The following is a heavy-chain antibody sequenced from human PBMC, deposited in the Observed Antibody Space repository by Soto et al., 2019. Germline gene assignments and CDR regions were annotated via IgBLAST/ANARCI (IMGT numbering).Heavy chain of an antibody. Sequence: EVQLVESGGGLVQPGGSLRLSCAASGFTFSSYYMTWVRQAPGKGLEWVANIKEDGSEEFYVDSAKGRFTISRDNAKNSLFLQMESLRVEDTAVYYCTSGPLGAAHYWGQGTLVSVSS. D-gene: IGHD6-25*01. CDR3: TSGPLGAAHY. CDR2: IKEDGSEE. V-gene: IGHV3-7*01. CDR1: GFTFSSYY. J-gene: IGHJ4*02.